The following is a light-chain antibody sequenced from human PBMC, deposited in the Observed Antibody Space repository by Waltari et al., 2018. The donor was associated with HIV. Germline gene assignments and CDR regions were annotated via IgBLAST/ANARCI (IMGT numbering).Light chain of an antibody. CDR1: TTPICGSNL. J-gene: IGLJ3*02. V-gene: IGLV2-14*03. CDR2: HVD. Sequence: QSALTQPASVSGSPGQSVTIPRPGTTTPICGSNLFSWYQHRPGEAPKLIIFHVDSRPTGISSRFSGSKSGNTASLTISGLQAEDEADFYCASYLNFGSLVFGGGTMLTVL. CDR3: ASYLNFGSLV.